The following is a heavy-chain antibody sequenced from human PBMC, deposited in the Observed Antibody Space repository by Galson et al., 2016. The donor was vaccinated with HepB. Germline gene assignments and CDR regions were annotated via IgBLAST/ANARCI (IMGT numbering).Heavy chain of an antibody. J-gene: IGHJ4*02. D-gene: IGHD4-17*01. CDR1: GFTFDDYA. CDR3: AKGDGGYYLVVDS. CDR2: ISGGGGGT. Sequence: SLRLSCAASGFTFDDYAMHWVRQVPGKGLEWVSLISGGGGGTYYADSVKGRFTISRDNSKTSLYLQMNTLRTEDTALYYWAKGDGGYYLVVDSWGQGTLVTVSS. V-gene: IGHV3-43*02.